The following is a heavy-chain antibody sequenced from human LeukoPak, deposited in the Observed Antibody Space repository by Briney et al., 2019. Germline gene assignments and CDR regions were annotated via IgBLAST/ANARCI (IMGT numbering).Heavy chain of an antibody. D-gene: IGHD3-16*01. CDR2: IDPSASYT. V-gene: IGHV5-10-1*01. Sequence: RGESLKISCKGSGYRFTNYWISWVRQMPGKGLEWMGRIDPSASYTDYSPSFQGHVTFSADKSITTAYLQWSSLRASDTAMYYCATLILRAAPYYLDYWGQGTLVTVSS. CDR3: ATLILRAAPYYLDY. J-gene: IGHJ4*02. CDR1: GYRFTNYW.